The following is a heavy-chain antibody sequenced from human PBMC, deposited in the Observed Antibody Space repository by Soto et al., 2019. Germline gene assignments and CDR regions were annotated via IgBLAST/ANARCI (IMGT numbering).Heavy chain of an antibody. CDR1: GGSISSGGYY. J-gene: IGHJ4*02. V-gene: IGHV4-31*03. CDR2: IYYSGST. D-gene: IGHD3-16*01. CDR3: AREGLYYDYVWGSYPHYPYYFDY. Sequence: SETLSLTCTVSGGSISSGGYYWSWIRQHPGKGLEWIGYIYYSGSTYYNPSLKSRVTISVDTSKNQFSLKLSSVTAADTAVYYCAREGLYYDYVWGSYPHYPYYFDYWGQGTLVTVSS.